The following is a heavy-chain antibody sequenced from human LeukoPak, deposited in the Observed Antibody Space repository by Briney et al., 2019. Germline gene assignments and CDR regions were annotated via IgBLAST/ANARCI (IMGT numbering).Heavy chain of an antibody. V-gene: IGHV1-8*01. CDR2: MNPNSGNT. CDR3: ARGVWYCSSTSCYCRHGGGDY. D-gene: IGHD2-2*01. J-gene: IGHJ4*02. Sequence: ASVRVSSKASGYTFTSYDMNWVRQAPGKGLEWMGWMNPNSGNTDYAQTVQGRVTMTRNSSISTAYMELSSLRSEDTPVYYCARGVWYCSSTSCYCRHGGGDYWGQGTLVTVSS. CDR1: GYTFTSYD.